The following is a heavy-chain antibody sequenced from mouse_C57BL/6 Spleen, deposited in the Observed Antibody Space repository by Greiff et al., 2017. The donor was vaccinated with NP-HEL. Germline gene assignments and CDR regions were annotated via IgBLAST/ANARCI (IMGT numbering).Heavy chain of an antibody. CDR3: AIYYGNYWFAY. J-gene: IGHJ3*01. D-gene: IGHD2-1*01. Sequence: VQLQQSGPELVKPGASVKISCKASGYTFTDYYMNWVKQSHGKSLEWIGDINPNNGGTSYNQKFKGKATLTVDKSSSTAYMELRSLTSEDSAVYYCAIYYGNYWFAYWGQGTLVTVSA. V-gene: IGHV1-26*01. CDR2: INPNNGGT. CDR1: GYTFTDYY.